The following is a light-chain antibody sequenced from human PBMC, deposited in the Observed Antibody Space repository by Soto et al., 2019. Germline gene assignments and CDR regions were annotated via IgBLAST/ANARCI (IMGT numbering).Light chain of an antibody. CDR2: AAS. CDR3: QQYNSYPIT. J-gene: IGKJ5*01. V-gene: IGKV1-16*01. Sequence: LPCRARQGISNYLAWFQQKPGKAPKPLIYAASSLQSGVLSRFSGSGSGTDFTLTISSLQPEDFATYYCQQYNSYPITFGQGTRLEIK. CDR1: QGISNY.